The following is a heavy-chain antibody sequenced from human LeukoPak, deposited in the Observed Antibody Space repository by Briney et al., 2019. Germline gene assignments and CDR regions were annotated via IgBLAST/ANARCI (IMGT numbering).Heavy chain of an antibody. J-gene: IGHJ6*03. V-gene: IGHV3-20*04. Sequence: GGSLRLSCVASGFTFSNFWMSWVRQVPGKGLEWVSSINGNGGSTAYADSVKGRFTISRDNAKNSLYLQMNSLRADDTAVYYCARCAGTPAYYYFYYYMDVWGKGTTVTVSS. D-gene: IGHD1/OR15-1a*01. CDR2: INGNGGST. CDR1: GFTFSNFW. CDR3: ARCAGTPAYYYFYYYMDV.